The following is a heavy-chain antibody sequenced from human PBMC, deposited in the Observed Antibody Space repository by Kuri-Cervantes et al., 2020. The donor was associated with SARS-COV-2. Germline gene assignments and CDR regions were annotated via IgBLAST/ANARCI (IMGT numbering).Heavy chain of an antibody. CDR1: GFGFSRYC. Sequence: GESLKISCAASGFGFSRYCMRWVRQAPGKGLEWVGRIRGKSDGGTTVYAAPVKGRFTISRDDSKNTLYLHMSSLKTEDTAVYYCTKDQTLMGRPGPPIFAYFDSWGQGTLVTVSS. V-gene: IGHV3-15*01. D-gene: IGHD3-3*01. CDR3: TKDQTLMGRPGPPIFAYFDS. CDR2: IRGKSDGGTT. J-gene: IGHJ4*02.